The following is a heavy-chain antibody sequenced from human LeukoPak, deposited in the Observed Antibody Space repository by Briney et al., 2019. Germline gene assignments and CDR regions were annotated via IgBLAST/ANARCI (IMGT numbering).Heavy chain of an antibody. CDR1: GGTFSSYT. D-gene: IGHD3-3*01. CDR3: ARDLGVVSYYYYMDV. J-gene: IGHJ6*03. V-gene: IGHV1-69*04. Sequence: SVKVSCKASGGTFSSYTISWVRQAPGQGLEWMGRIIPILGIANYAQKFQDRVTITADKSTSTAYMELSSLRSEDTAVYYCARDLGVVSYYYYMDVWGKGTTVTVSS. CDR2: IIPILGIA.